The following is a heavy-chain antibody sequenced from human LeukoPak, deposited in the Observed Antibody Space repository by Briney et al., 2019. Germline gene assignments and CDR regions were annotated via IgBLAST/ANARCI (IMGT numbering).Heavy chain of an antibody. V-gene: IGHV3-30-3*01. CDR1: GFTFSSYA. D-gene: IGHD3-22*01. Sequence: PGGSLRLSCAASGFTFSSYAMHWVRQAPGKGLEWVAVISYDGSNKYYADSVKGRFTISRDSAKNSLYLEMNSLRAEDTAVYYCLRENHDSGWSFDYWGQGTLVTVSS. J-gene: IGHJ4*02. CDR2: ISYDGSNK. CDR3: LRENHDSGWSFDY.